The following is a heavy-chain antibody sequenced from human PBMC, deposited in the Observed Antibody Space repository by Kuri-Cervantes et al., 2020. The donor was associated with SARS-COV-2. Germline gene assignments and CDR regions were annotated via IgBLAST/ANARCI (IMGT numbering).Heavy chain of an antibody. D-gene: IGHD1-14*01. V-gene: IGHV5-51*01. J-gene: IGHJ4*02. CDR1: GYSFTNYW. Sequence: GESLKISCEGSGYSFTNYWIGWVRQMPGKGLEWMGLIYPADSDTRYSPSFQGQVTISADKSIGTAYLQFSSLRASDSAIYYCVRAVTGISNPYYFDYWGQGTLVTVSS. CDR3: VRAVTGISNPYYFDY. CDR2: IYPADSDT.